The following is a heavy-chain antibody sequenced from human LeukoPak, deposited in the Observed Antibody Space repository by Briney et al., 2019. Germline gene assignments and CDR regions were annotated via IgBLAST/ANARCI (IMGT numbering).Heavy chain of an antibody. CDR3: AKRGVVIRVILVGFHKEAYYFDS. V-gene: IGHV3-23*01. Sequence: GGSLTLSCALSGITLSNYGISWVRQAPGKGLEWVAGISDSGGNTNYADSVKGRCTISRDNPKNTLYLQMNSLRAEDTAVYFCAKRGVVIRVILVGFHKEAYYFDSWGQGALVTVSS. CDR2: ISDSGGNT. D-gene: IGHD3-22*01. CDR1: GITLSNYG. J-gene: IGHJ4*02.